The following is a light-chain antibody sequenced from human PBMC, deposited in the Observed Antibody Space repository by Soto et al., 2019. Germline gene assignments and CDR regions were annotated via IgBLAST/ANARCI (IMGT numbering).Light chain of an antibody. CDR1: SSNIGSNA. Sequence: QSVLTQPPSASGTPGQRVTISCSGSSSNIGSNAVNWYQQLPGTAPKLLIYGNNQWPSGVPDRFSGSKSGASASLAISGLQSEDEADYYCAAWDDSLNGLFSGTGTKVTVL. V-gene: IGLV1-44*01. J-gene: IGLJ1*01. CDR2: GNN. CDR3: AAWDDSLNGLF.